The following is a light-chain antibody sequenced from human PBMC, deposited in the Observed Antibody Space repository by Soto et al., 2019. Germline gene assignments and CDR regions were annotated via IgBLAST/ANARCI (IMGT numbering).Light chain of an antibody. CDR3: QSYDSSLSGYVI. V-gene: IGLV1-40*01. CDR2: GNS. CDR1: SSNIGTPYD. Sequence: QLVLTQPPSVSGAPGQRVTISCTGSSSNIGTPYDVHWYQQLPGTAPKLLIYGNSNRPSGVPDRFSGSKSGTSASLAITGLQAEDEADYYCQSYDSSLSGYVIFGGGTKVTVL. J-gene: IGLJ2*01.